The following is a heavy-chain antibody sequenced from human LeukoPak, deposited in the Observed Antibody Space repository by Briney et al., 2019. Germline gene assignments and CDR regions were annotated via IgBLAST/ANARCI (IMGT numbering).Heavy chain of an antibody. CDR2: ISSSGSTI. D-gene: IGHD2-21*01. J-gene: IGHJ4*02. CDR3: ARGYLKRDY. Sequence: PGGSLRLSCAASGYTFSNYEMNWVRPAPGKGLEWVSYISSSGSTIYYADSVKGRFTISRDNAKNSLYLQMNSLRAEDTAVYYCARGYLKRDYWGQGTLVTVSS. V-gene: IGHV3-48*03. CDR1: GYTFSNYE.